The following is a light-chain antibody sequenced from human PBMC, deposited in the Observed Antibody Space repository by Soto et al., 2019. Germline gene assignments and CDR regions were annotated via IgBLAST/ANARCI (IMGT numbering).Light chain of an antibody. CDR1: SSDVGNYNL. Sequence: QSALTQPASVSGSPGQSITISCTGTSSDVGNYNLVSWYQQHPGKAPKLMIYEGSKRPSGVSNRFSGSKSGNTASLTISGLQAEDEADYYCSSYVGSSTFLFSGGTKLTVL. CDR2: EGS. CDR3: SSYVGSSTFL. J-gene: IGLJ2*01. V-gene: IGLV2-23*03.